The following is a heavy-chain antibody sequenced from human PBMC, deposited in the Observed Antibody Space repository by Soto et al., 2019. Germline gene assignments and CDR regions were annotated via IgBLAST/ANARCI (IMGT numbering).Heavy chain of an antibody. J-gene: IGHJ6*03. V-gene: IGHV1-46*03. CDR3: ATFITMVRGYPGYCMDV. CDR1: GYPFTSYY. D-gene: IGHD3-10*01. CDR2: INPSGGST. Sequence: SVKLSCKASGYPFTSYYMHWVRQAPGQGLEWMGIINPSGGSTSYAQKFQGRVTMTRDTSTSTVCMELSSLRSEDTAVYYCATFITMVRGYPGYCMDVWGKVTTVTVSS.